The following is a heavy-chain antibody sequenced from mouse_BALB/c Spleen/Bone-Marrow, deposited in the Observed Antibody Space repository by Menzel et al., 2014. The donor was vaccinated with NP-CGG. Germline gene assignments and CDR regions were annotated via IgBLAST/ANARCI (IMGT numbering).Heavy chain of an antibody. CDR1: GYRFSSFW. Sequence: VKLMESGAEVMKSGASVKISCRATGYRFSSFWMEWIKQRPGHGLEWIGKILPGSGSTNYNEKFKGKATFTAVTSSNTAYMQLSSLTSEDFAVYYCAREGGTYGNDFDYWGQGTTLTVSS. CDR2: ILPGSGST. CDR3: AREGGTYGNDFDY. D-gene: IGHD2-1*01. J-gene: IGHJ2*01. V-gene: IGHV1-9*01.